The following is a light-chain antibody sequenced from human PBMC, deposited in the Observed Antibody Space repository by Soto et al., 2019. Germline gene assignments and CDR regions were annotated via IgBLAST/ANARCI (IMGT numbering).Light chain of an antibody. J-gene: IGKJ5*01. CDR2: DAS. V-gene: IGKV1-5*01. Sequence: DIQMTQSPSTLSASVGDRVTITCRASQSISSWLAWYQQKPGKAPKLLIYDASSLEGGVPSRFSGSGSGTEFTLTISSLQPDDFATYYCQQSYSTPITFGQGTRLEIK. CDR1: QSISSW. CDR3: QQSYSTPIT.